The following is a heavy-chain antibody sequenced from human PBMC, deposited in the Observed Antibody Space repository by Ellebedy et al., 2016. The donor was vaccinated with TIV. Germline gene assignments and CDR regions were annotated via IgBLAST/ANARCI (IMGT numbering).Heavy chain of an antibody. Sequence: GGSLRLSXAASGFTFSSYWMHWVRQAPGKGLVWFSRINSGGSSTSYADFVKGRFTISRDNAKNTLYLQMNSLRAEDTAVYYCARSGPYYYMDVWGKGTTVTVSS. CDR2: INSGGSST. J-gene: IGHJ6*03. V-gene: IGHV3-74*01. CDR1: GFTFSSYW. D-gene: IGHD2-15*01. CDR3: ARSGPYYYMDV.